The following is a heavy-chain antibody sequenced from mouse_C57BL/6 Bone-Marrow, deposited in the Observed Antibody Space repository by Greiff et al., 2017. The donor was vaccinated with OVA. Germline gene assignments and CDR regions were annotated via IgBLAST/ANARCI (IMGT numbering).Heavy chain of an antibody. Sequence: VQLQQSGPELVKPGASVKISCKASGYAFSSSWMNWVKQRPGKGLEWIGRIYPGDGDTNYNGKFKGKATLTADKSSSTAYMQLSSLTSEDSAVYYCARDWGSAQKWYFDVWGTGTTVTVSS. CDR3: ARDWGSAQKWYFDV. J-gene: IGHJ1*03. V-gene: IGHV1-82*01. CDR2: IYPGDGDT. D-gene: IGHD1-1*01. CDR1: GYAFSSSW.